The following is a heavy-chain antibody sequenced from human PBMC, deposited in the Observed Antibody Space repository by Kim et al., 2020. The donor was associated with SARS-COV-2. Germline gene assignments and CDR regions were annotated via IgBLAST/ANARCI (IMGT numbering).Heavy chain of an antibody. Sequence: GGSLRLSCAASGFTVSSNYMSWVRQAPGKGLEWVSVIYSGDNTYYADSVKGRFTISRHNSKNTLYLQMNSLRAEDTAVYYCARGFRDRGATHFDYWGQGTLVTVSS. D-gene: IGHD1-26*01. CDR1: GFTVSSNY. J-gene: IGHJ4*02. V-gene: IGHV3-53*04. CDR2: IYSGDNT. CDR3: ARGFRDRGATHFDY.